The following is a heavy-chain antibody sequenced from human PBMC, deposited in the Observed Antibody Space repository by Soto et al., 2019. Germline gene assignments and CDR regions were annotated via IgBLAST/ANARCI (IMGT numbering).Heavy chain of an antibody. CDR3: ARHGGSKPILLKTHINWFAP. D-gene: IGHD2-15*01. V-gene: IGHV4-39*01. CDR2: IYFSGNT. CDR1: GGSIRSPGYY. J-gene: IGHJ5*02. Sequence: PSETLSLTCTVSGGSIRSPGYYWGWIRQPPGKGPEWIGSIYFSGNTYYNPSLKSRVTISVDTSKSQFSLKLSSVTAADTALYYCARHGGSKPILLKTHINWFAPWGHGTLVTVSS.